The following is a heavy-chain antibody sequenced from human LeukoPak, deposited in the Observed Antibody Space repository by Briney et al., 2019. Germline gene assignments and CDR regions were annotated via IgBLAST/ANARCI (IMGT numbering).Heavy chain of an antibody. D-gene: IGHD2-2*01. J-gene: IGHJ6*02. CDR2: ISGDGDST. Sequence: GGSLRLSCAASGFTFSSYALPWVRQAPGKGLEWVSAISGDGDSTLFADSVKGRFTISRDNSKNTLYLQMNSLRAEDTAVYYCAKAQRDCSSTSCSRYFGMDVWGQGTTVTVSS. V-gene: IGHV3-23*01. CDR3: AKAQRDCSSTSCSRYFGMDV. CDR1: GFTFSSYA.